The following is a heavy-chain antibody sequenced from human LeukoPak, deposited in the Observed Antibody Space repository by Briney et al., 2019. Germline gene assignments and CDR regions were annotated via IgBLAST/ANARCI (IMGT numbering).Heavy chain of an antibody. CDR2: ITISSSTI. V-gene: IGHV3-48*04. J-gene: IGHJ4*02. Sequence: GGSLRLSCAASGFTFSSYSMNWVRQAPGKGLEWVSYITISSSTIYYADSVKVRFTISRDNAKNSLYLQMSSMRAEETAVYYCARSAPVWAHREIAALDYWGQGTLVTVSS. CDR3: ARSAPVWAHREIAALDY. D-gene: IGHD6-6*01. CDR1: GFTFSSYS.